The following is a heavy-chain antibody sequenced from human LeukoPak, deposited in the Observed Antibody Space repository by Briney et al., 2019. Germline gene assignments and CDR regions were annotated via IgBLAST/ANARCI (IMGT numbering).Heavy chain of an antibody. Sequence: GGSLRLSRAASGFTFSSYWMHWVRQAPGKGLVWVSRINSDGSSTSYADSVKGRFTISRDNAKNTLYLQMNSLRAEDTAVYYCARRGIAAAERGFDPWGQGTLVTVSS. CDR3: ARRGIAAAERGFDP. D-gene: IGHD6-13*01. J-gene: IGHJ5*02. CDR1: GFTFSSYW. V-gene: IGHV3-74*01. CDR2: INSDGSST.